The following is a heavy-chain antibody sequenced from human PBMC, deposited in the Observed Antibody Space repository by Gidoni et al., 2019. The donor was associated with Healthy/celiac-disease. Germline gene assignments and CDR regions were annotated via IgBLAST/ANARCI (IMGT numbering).Heavy chain of an antibody. Sequence: QLQLVQSASELKKPGASVKVSCPASGYTFTSYAMNWVRQAPGQGLEWMGWINTNTGNPTYAQGFTGRFVFSLDTSGSTAYLQISSLKAEDTAVYYCARGLRSRGSTSFGFDPWGQGTLVTVSS. CDR3: ARGLRSRGSTSFGFDP. V-gene: IGHV7-4-1*02. J-gene: IGHJ5*02. D-gene: IGHD2-2*01. CDR1: GYTFTSYA. CDR2: INTNTGNP.